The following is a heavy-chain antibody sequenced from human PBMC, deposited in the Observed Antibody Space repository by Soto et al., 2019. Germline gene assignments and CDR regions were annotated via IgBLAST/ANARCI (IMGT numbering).Heavy chain of an antibody. CDR2: IRYDGSNQ. CDR3: ARDFTAGATYSGPSYYAMDV. V-gene: IGHV3-33*01. D-gene: IGHD1-26*01. J-gene: IGHJ6*02. Sequence: ESGGAVVQPGRSLRLSCAASGFTFSTYGMHWVRQAPGKGLEWVAGIRYDGSNQYYADSVKGQFTISRDNSKNTLYMQMDSLRADDTAVYYCARDFTAGATYSGPSYYAMDVWGQGTTVIVSS. CDR1: GFTFSTYG.